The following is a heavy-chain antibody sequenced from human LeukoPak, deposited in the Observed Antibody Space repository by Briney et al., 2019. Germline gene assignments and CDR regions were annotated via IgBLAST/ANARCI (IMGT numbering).Heavy chain of an antibody. Sequence: SVKVSCKASGGTFSSYAISWVRQAPGQGLEWMGRIIPIFGTANYAQKFQGRVTITTDESTSTAYMELSSLRSEDTAVYYCARSAYCSSTSCPIRGRFDPWGQGTLVTVSS. D-gene: IGHD2-2*01. CDR1: GGTFSSYA. CDR3: ARSAYCSSTSCPIRGRFDP. V-gene: IGHV1-69*05. J-gene: IGHJ5*02. CDR2: IIPIFGTA.